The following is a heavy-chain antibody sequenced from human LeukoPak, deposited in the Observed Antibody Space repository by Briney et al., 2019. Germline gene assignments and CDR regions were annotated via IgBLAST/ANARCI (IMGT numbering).Heavy chain of an antibody. CDR2: ISSSSSYI. V-gene: IGHV3-21*01. J-gene: IGHJ4*02. CDR1: GFTFSSYS. CDR3: ARDPGIAAAGSLDY. D-gene: IGHD6-13*01. Sequence: GGSLRLSCAASGFTFSSYSMNWVRQAPGKGLEWVSSISSSSSYIYYADSVKGRFTISRDNAKNSLYLQMNSLRAEDTAVYYCARDPGIAAAGSLDYWGQGTLVTVSS.